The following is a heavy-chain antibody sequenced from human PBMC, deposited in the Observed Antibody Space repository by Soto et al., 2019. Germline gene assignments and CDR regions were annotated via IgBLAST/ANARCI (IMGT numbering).Heavy chain of an antibody. J-gene: IGHJ4*02. V-gene: IGHV4-4*02. D-gene: IGHD5-12*01. Sequence: QVQLQESGPGLVKPSGTLSLTCAVSGGSISSSNWWSWVRQPPGKGLEWIGEIYHSGSTNYNPSLKSRVTISVDKSKNQFSLKLSSVTAADTAVYYCARDPGEWLRPGTYYFDYWGQGTLVTVSS. CDR2: IYHSGST. CDR3: ARDPGEWLRPGTYYFDY. CDR1: GGSISSSNW.